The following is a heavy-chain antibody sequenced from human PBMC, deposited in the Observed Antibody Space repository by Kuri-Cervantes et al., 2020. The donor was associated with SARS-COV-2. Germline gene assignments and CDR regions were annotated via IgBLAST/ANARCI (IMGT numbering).Heavy chain of an antibody. CDR2: INHSGST. J-gene: IGHJ6*02. CDR3: ARGRGEGYCSGGSCYPGGKYYYYYYGMDV. D-gene: IGHD2-15*01. CDR1: GGSFTGQY. V-gene: IGHV4-34*01. Sequence: SESMSLTCAVYGGSFTGQYWGWISQPPGKWLEWIGEINHSGSTNSNPSLKSRVTISVDTSKNQFSLKLSSVTAADTAVYYCARGRGEGYCSGGSCYPGGKYYYYYYGMDVWGQGTTVTVSS.